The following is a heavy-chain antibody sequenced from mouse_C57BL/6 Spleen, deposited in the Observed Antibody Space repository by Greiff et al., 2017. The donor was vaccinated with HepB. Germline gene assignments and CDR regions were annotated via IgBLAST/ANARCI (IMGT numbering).Heavy chain of an antibody. D-gene: IGHD1-1*01. V-gene: IGHV1-64*01. Sequence: QVQLQQPGAELVKPGASVKLSCKASGYTFTSYWMHWVKQRPGQGLEWIGMIHPNSGSTNYNEKFKSKATLTVDKSSSTAYMQLRSLTSEDSAVYYCATFSATVVAPYFDVWGTGTTVTVSS. CDR2: IHPNSGST. CDR3: ATFSATVVAPYFDV. CDR1: GYTFTSYW. J-gene: IGHJ1*03.